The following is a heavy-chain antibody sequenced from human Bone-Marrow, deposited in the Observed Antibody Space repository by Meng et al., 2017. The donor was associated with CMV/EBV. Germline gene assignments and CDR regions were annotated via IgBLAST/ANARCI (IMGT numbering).Heavy chain of an antibody. CDR3: ARAPIAARPFDY. CDR1: GFTFSSYW. Sequence: GESLKISCAASGFTFSSYWMSWVRQAPGKGLEWVANIKQDGSEKYYVDSVKGRFTISRDNAKNSLYLQMNSLRAEDTAVYYCARAPIAARPFDYWRQGTLVTVSS. D-gene: IGHD6-6*01. V-gene: IGHV3-7*01. CDR2: IKQDGSEK. J-gene: IGHJ4*02.